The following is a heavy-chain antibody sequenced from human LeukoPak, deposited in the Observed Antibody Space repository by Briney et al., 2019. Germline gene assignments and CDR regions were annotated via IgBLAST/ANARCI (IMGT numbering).Heavy chain of an antibody. CDR1: GYSISSGYY. Sequence: SETLSLTCTVSGYSISSGYYWGWIRQPPGKGLEWIGSIYHSGSTYYNPSLKSRVTISVDTSKNQFSLKLSSVTAADTAVYYCAREGQWELNWFDPWGQGTLVTVSS. CDR3: AREGQWELNWFDP. D-gene: IGHD1-26*01. J-gene: IGHJ5*02. CDR2: IYHSGST. V-gene: IGHV4-38-2*02.